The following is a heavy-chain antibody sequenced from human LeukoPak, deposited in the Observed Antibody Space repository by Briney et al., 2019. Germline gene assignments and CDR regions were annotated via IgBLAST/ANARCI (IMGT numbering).Heavy chain of an antibody. D-gene: IGHD6-19*01. CDR1: GFTFSSYL. CDR2: IKQDGSEK. V-gene: IGHV3-7*05. J-gene: IGHJ4*02. Sequence: GGSLRLSGAASGFTFSSYLMSWVRQAPGKGLEWVANIKQDGSEKYYVDSVKGRFTISRDNAKNSLYLQMNSLRAEDTAVYYCARAKAVAGYYFDYWGQGTLVTVSS. CDR3: ARAKAVAGYYFDY.